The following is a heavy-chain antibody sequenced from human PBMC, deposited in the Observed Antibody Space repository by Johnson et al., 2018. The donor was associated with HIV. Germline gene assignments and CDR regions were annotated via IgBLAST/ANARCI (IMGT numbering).Heavy chain of an antibody. CDR2: ILFDGVYK. J-gene: IGHJ3*02. CDR3: TGTWGYDILTGYSTRGAFDN. Sequence: QVQLVESGGGLVQPGGSLRLSCAASGFPFRDSAMHWVRQAPGRGMEWVAVILFDGVYKHYAESVKGRFTISRDNSKNTLYLQMNSLRGEDTAVYYCTGTWGYDILTGYSTRGAFDNWGQGTMVTVSS. D-gene: IGHD3-9*01. V-gene: IGHV3-30-3*01. CDR1: GFPFRDSA.